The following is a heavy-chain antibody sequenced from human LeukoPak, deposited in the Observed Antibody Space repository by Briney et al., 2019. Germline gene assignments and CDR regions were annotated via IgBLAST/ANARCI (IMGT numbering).Heavy chain of an antibody. V-gene: IGHV1-69*04. D-gene: IGHD4-23*01. Sequence: SVKVSCKASGGTFSSYTFSWGRQAPGQGLQWMGRIIPILDIADYAQKFQGRVTITADEATSTVYMELSSLRSEDTAMYYCARDPRSPVVTPRDDCWGQGTLVIVSS. CDR1: GGTFSSYT. CDR3: ARDPRSPVVTPRDDC. J-gene: IGHJ4*02. CDR2: IIPILDIA.